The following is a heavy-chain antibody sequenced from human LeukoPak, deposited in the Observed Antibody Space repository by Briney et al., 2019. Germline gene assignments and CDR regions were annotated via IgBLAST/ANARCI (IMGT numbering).Heavy chain of an antibody. J-gene: IGHJ6*02. V-gene: IGHV3-9*01. D-gene: IGHD3-22*01. Sequence: GRSLRLSCAASGFTFDDNAMHWVRQAPGKGLEWVLGISWNSGSIGYADSVKGRFTISRDNAKNSLYLQMNSLRAEDTALYYCAKDSYYDSSAYYGMDVWGQGTTVTVSS. CDR1: GFTFDDNA. CDR2: ISWNSGSI. CDR3: AKDSYYDSSAYYGMDV.